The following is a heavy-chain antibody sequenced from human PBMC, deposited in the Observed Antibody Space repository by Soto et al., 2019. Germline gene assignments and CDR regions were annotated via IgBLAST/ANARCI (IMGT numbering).Heavy chain of an antibody. CDR3: AREPFGGVIAA. CDR2: IYYRGNT. V-gene: IGHV4-31*03. D-gene: IGHD3-16*01. J-gene: IGHJ5*01. Sequence: QVQLQESGPGLVKPSQTLSLTCTVSGDSMDSGACYWSWIRQHPGKGLEWIGYIYYRGNTYYNPSLRSRVTISLDTSKSQFSLRLSSVTAADSAGYYCAREPFGGVIAACGQGILVTVSS. CDR1: GDSMDSGACY.